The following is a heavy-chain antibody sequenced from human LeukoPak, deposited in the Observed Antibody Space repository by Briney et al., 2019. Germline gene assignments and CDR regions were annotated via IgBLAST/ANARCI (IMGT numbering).Heavy chain of an antibody. J-gene: IGHJ1*01. Sequence: GGSLRLSCAASGFTFSSYDMNWVRQAPGKGLEWGSFIWNDSSYIYYADSVKGRFVISRDNAKNTPYLQMNRLRVADTAVYYCASGPPTEYFQHWGQGNLVTVSS. CDR3: ASGPPTEYFQH. CDR2: IWNDSSYI. CDR1: GFTFSSYD. V-gene: IGHV3-21*01.